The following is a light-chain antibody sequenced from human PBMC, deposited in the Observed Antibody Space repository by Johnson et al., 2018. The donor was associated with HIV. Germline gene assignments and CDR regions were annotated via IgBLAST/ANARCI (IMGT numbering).Light chain of an antibody. J-gene: IGLJ1*01. Sequence: QSVLTQPPSVSAAPGQKVTISCSGSSSNIGNSYVSWYQQLPGTAPKLLIYDNNKRPSGIPDRFSGSKSGTSATRGITGLQTGDEADYDCGTWDGSLSAYVFGTGTKVTVL. V-gene: IGLV1-51*01. CDR1: SSNIGNSY. CDR2: DNN. CDR3: GTWDGSLSAYV.